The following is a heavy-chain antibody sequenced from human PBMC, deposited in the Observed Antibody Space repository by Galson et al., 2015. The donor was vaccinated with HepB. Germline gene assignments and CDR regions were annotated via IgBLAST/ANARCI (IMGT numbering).Heavy chain of an antibody. CDR3: ARFTSPTYYDILTGYYPRTPTPLRNGMDV. Sequence: SVKVSCKASGYTFTSYAMNWVRQAPGQGLEWMGWINTNTGNPTYAQGFTGRFVFSLDTSVSTAYLQISSLKAEDTAVYYCARFTSPTYYDILTGYYPRTPTPLRNGMDVWGQGTTVTVSS. V-gene: IGHV7-4-1*02. D-gene: IGHD3-9*01. CDR2: INTNTGNP. CDR1: GYTFTSYA. J-gene: IGHJ6*02.